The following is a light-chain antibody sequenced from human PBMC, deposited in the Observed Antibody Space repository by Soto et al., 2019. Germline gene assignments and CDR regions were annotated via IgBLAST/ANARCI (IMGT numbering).Light chain of an antibody. J-gene: IGKJ1*01. Sequence: EIVLTQSPGTLSLSPGESATLPCLASQSVSNNYLAWYQQKPGQAPRLLIYGASNRATGIPDRFSGSGSGTDFTLTISRLEPEDFAVYYCQQYGSSGTFGQGTKVDIK. CDR1: QSVSNNY. V-gene: IGKV3-20*01. CDR2: GAS. CDR3: QQYGSSGT.